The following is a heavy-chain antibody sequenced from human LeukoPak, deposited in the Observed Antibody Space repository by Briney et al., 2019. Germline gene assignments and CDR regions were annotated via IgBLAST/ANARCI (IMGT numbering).Heavy chain of an antibody. J-gene: IGHJ3*02. CDR2: INSDGSST. Sequence: GGSLRLSCAASGFTFSSYWMHWVRQAPGKGLVWVSRINSDGSSTSYADSVKGRFTISRDNAKNSLYLQMNSLRAEDTAVYYCASVLLWFGELSRAFDIWGQGTMVTVSS. V-gene: IGHV3-74*01. D-gene: IGHD3-10*01. CDR3: ASVLLWFGELSRAFDI. CDR1: GFTFSSYW.